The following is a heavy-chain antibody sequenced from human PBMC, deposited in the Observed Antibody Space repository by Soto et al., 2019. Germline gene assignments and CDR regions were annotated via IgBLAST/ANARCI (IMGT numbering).Heavy chain of an antibody. CDR3: ASFSGWDDLGYFQH. V-gene: IGHV4-59*01. Sequence: SETLSLTCTVSGGSISSYYWSWIRQPPGKGLEWIGYIYYSGSTNYNPSLKSRVTISVDTSKNQFSLKLSSVTAADTAVYYCASFSGWDDLGYFQHWGQGTLVTVSS. CDR1: GGSISSYY. J-gene: IGHJ1*01. D-gene: IGHD6-19*01. CDR2: IYYSGST.